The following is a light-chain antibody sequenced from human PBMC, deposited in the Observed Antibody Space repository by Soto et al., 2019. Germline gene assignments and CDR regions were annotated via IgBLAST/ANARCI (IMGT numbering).Light chain of an antibody. CDR3: QHYGSSST. Sequence: EIVLTQSPGTLSLSPGERATLSCRASQSVGTSYLAWYQQKSGQAPRLLIYGSSTRATGIPDRFSGGGSGTDFTLTISRLEPEDFAVYYYQHYGSSSTFGPGTTVDIK. CDR1: QSVGTSY. CDR2: GSS. V-gene: IGKV3-20*01. J-gene: IGKJ3*01.